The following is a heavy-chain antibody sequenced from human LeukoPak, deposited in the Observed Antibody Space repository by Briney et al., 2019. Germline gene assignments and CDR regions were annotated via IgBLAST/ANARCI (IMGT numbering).Heavy chain of an antibody. J-gene: IGHJ6*03. D-gene: IGHD1-1*01. CDR1: GYTFTNYG. CDR2: ISVYNGDT. CDR3: TREGTGTPLSYYYYMDV. V-gene: IGHV1-18*01. Sequence: APVKVSCKASGYTFTNYGIIWVRQAPGQGLEWMGWISVYNGDTNYAQRLQGRVTMTTDTSTSTAYMELRSLTSDDTAVYYCTREGTGTPLSYYYYMDVWGKGTTVTVSS.